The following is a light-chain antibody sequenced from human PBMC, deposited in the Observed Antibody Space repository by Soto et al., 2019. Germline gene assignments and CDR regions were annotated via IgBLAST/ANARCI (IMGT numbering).Light chain of an antibody. CDR1: SFNIGNNY. CDR3: ATWDSSLTGEV. CDR2: DSN. J-gene: IGLJ2*01. Sequence: QSVLTQPPSVPAAPGQKVTISCSGSSFNIGNNYVSWFQQLPGTAPKLLIYDSNKRPSGIPDRFSGSKSGTSATLDITGLQTGDEADYYCATWDSSLTGEVFGGGTKLTVL. V-gene: IGLV1-51*01.